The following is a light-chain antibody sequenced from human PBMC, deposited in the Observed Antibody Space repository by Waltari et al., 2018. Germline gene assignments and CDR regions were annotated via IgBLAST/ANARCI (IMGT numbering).Light chain of an antibody. Sequence: EIVLTQSPATLSLSPGERATLSCRASQSVSSYLAWYQQKPGQAPRRLIYDASNRATGIPARFSGSGSGTDFTLTISSLEPEDFAVYYCQQRSNWRFTFGPGTKVEIK. CDR1: QSVSSY. J-gene: IGKJ3*01. V-gene: IGKV3-11*01. CDR2: DAS. CDR3: QQRSNWRFT.